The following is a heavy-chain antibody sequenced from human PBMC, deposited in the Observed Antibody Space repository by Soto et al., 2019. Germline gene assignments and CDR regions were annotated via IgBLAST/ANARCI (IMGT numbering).Heavy chain of an antibody. D-gene: IGHD2-15*01. CDR3: ARIRAIEDPCRDAFDI. CDR1: GFSLSTSGMC. Sequence: SGPTLVNPTQTLTLTCTFSGFSLSTSGMCVSWIRQPPGKALEWLARIDWDDDKYYSTSLKTRLTISKDTSKNQVVLTMTNMDPVDTATYYCARIRAIEDPCRDAFDIWGQGTMVTVSS. CDR2: IDWDDDK. V-gene: IGHV2-70*11. J-gene: IGHJ3*02.